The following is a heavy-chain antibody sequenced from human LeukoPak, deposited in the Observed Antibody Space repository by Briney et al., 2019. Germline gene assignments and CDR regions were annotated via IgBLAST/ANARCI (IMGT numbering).Heavy chain of an antibody. V-gene: IGHV4-39*07. CDR2: IYYSGST. CDR3: ATLSGRGWLRPMKFDY. Sequence: SETLSLTCTVSGGSISSSSYYWGWIRQPPGKGLEWIGSIYYSGSTYYNPSLKSRVTISVDTSKNQFSLKLSSVTAADTAVYYCATLSGRGWLRPMKFDYWGQGTRVTVSS. J-gene: IGHJ4*02. D-gene: IGHD5-12*01. CDR1: GGSISSSSYY.